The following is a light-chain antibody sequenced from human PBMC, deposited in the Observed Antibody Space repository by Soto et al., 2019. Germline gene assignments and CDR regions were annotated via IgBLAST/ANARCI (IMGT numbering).Light chain of an antibody. V-gene: IGKV3-20*01. CDR1: QSVGSRN. Sequence: EIVLTQSPGNLSLSPGVRATLSCRASQSVGSRNLAWYQQKPGQAPRLLIYSTSSRATGIPNRISGSGSGTDFTLIISRLEPEDVAVYYFQQDDTSPFSSGTGTKGDIK. J-gene: IGKJ3*01. CDR2: STS. CDR3: QQDDTSPFS.